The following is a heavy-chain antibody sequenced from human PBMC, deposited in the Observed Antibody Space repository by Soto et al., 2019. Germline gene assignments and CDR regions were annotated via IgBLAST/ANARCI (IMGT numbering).Heavy chain of an antibody. D-gene: IGHD6-25*01. CDR1: GFTFGDYA. CDR3: TRDQRGYVTRNVDY. J-gene: IGHJ4*02. V-gene: IGHV3-49*03. CDR2: IRSKAYGGTT. Sequence: GGSLRLSCTASGFTFGDYAMSWFRQAPGKGLEWVGFIRSKAYGGTTEYAASVKGRFTISRDDSKSIAYLQMNSLKTEDTAVYYCTRDQRGYVTRNVDYWGQGTLVTVSS.